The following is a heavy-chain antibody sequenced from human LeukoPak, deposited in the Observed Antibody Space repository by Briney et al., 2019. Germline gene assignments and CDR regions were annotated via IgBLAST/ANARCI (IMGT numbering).Heavy chain of an antibody. Sequence: ASVKVSCKASGYTFTGYYMHWVRQAPGQGLEGMGWINPNSGGTNYAQKFQGRVTMTRDTSISTAYMELSRLRSDDTAVYYCARDSSGWLHFDYWGQGTLVTVSS. CDR3: ARDSSGWLHFDY. CDR2: INPNSGGT. V-gene: IGHV1-2*02. CDR1: GYTFTGYY. J-gene: IGHJ4*02. D-gene: IGHD6-19*01.